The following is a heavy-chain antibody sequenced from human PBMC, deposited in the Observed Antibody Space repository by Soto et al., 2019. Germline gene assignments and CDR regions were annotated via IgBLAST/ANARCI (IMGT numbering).Heavy chain of an antibody. V-gene: IGHV1-18*04. CDR2: ISGYNGNT. Sequence: QVQLVQSGGEVKQPGASVKVSCKASGYSFISYGISWVRQAPGQGLEWMGWISGYNGNTKYAQKLQGRVTMTTDTATSTVSMEVRSLRSDDTAVYYCARDHWTLEHSRSWSGDWGQGTLVTVAS. CDR1: GYSFISYG. D-gene: IGHD6-13*01. CDR3: ARDHWTLEHSRSWSGD. J-gene: IGHJ4*02.